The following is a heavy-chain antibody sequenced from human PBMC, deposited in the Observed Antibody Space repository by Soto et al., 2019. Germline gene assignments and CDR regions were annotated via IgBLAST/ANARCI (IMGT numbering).Heavy chain of an antibody. J-gene: IGHJ4*02. Sequence: PGGSLRLSCAASGFTLSDYGMHWVRQAPGKGLEWVPVIWYDGSNKYYADSVKGRFTISRDNSKNTLYLQMNSLRAEDTAVYYCARDRGVRADCWGQGTLVTVSS. CDR3: ARDRGVRADC. CDR1: GFTLSDYG. D-gene: IGHD3-10*01. CDR2: IWYDGSNK. V-gene: IGHV3-33*01.